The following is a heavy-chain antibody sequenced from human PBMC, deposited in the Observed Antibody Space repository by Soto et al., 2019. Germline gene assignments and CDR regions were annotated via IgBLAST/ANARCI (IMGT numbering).Heavy chain of an antibody. J-gene: IGHJ5*02. CDR2: IYFSGRT. V-gene: IGHV4-39*02. D-gene: IGHD1-26*01. CDR1: GGSISSGANY. Sequence: QLQLQESGPGVVKPSETLSLTCTVSGGSISSGANYWDWIRQPPGKGLGWIGSIYFSGRTYLNPALHSRVPISVVTSKNQFSLTLRSATAAGTAVYYCAGEEGELRDKWFDPWGQGTLVTVSS. CDR3: AGEEGELRDKWFDP.